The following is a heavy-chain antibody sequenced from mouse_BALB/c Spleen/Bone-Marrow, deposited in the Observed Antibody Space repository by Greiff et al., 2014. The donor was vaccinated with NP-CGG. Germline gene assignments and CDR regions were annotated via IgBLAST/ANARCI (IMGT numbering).Heavy chain of an antibody. CDR2: IRDGGST. V-gene: IGHV2-9*02. CDR3: ARVYLWYFDV. Sequence: VQLQQSGPGLVAPSQSLSITCTVSGFSLTSYGVHWVRQPPGKGLEWLGGIRDGGSTNYNPALMCRLSISKDNSKSQVFLKMNSLQTDDTAMYYCARVYLWYFDVWGAGTTVTVSS. J-gene: IGHJ1*01. D-gene: IGHD2-3*01. CDR1: GFSLTSYG.